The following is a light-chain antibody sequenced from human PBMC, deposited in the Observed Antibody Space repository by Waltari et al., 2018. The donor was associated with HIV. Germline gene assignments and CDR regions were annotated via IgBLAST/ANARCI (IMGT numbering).Light chain of an antibody. CDR2: WAS. CDR3: QQYYTHPPT. V-gene: IGKV4-1*01. J-gene: IGKJ1*01. CDR1: HSISYSSKNKNY. Sequence: DIVMTQSPDSLALSLGERATINCMSSHSISYSSKNKNYLAWYQQKPGQTPKLLIFWASTRHSVVPDRFSGSGSGTDFTLTISSLQSEDVAIYFCQQYYTHPPTFGQGTKVEIK.